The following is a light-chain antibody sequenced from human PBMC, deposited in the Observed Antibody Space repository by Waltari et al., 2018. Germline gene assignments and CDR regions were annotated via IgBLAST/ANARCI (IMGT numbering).Light chain of an antibody. CDR2: DLT. Sequence: QSALTQPRSVSGSPGQSVTISCTGTSSDVGANNFVSWYQHHPDKAPKLIICDLTNMASGVPDVFSCSKSGNTGYLTIAGLQAEEEADYCCCSFVGRNMDWVFGGGTKLTVL. V-gene: IGLV2-11*01. J-gene: IGLJ3*02. CDR3: CSFVGRNMDWV. CDR1: SSDVGANNF.